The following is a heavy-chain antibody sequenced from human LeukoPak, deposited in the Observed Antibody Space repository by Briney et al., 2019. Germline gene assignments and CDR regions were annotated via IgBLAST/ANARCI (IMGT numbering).Heavy chain of an antibody. Sequence: PSETLSLTCTVSGGSISSGGYYWSWIRQPPGKGLEWIGYIYYSGSTNYNPSLKSRVTISVDTSKNQFSLKLSSVTAADTAVYYCARDDTAMDYYYGMDVWGQGTTVTVSS. V-gene: IGHV4-61*08. CDR2: IYYSGST. CDR3: ARDDTAMDYYYGMDV. J-gene: IGHJ6*02. D-gene: IGHD5-18*01. CDR1: GGSISSGGYY.